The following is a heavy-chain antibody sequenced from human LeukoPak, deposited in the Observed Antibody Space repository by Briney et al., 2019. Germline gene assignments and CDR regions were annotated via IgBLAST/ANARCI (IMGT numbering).Heavy chain of an antibody. CDR1: GFTFSSYA. CDR2: ISYDGSNK. V-gene: IGHV3-30*04. J-gene: IGHJ4*02. Sequence: GGSLRLSCAASGFTFSSYAMHWVRQAPGKGLEWVAVISYDGSNKYYADSVKGRFTISRDNSKNALYLQMNSLRAEDTAIYYCATYRQVLLPFESWGQGTLVTVSS. CDR3: ATYRQVLLPFES. D-gene: IGHD2-8*02.